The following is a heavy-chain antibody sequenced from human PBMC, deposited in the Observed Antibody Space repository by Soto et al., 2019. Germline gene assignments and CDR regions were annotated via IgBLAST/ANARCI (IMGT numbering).Heavy chain of an antibody. CDR3: ASGRGYDILTGYSPYFDY. Sequence: PGGSLRLSCAASGFTFDDYAMHWVQQAPGKGLEWVSGISWNSDSIGYADSVKGRFTISRDNAKKSLYLQMNSLRAEDTALYYCASGRGYDILTGYSPYFDYWGQGTLVTVSS. D-gene: IGHD3-9*01. V-gene: IGHV3-9*01. CDR1: GFTFDDYA. J-gene: IGHJ4*02. CDR2: ISWNSDSI.